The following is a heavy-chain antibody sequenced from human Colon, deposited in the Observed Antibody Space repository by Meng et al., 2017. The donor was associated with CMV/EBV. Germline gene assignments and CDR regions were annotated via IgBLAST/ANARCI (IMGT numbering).Heavy chain of an antibody. J-gene: IGHJ4*02. Sequence: SETLSLTCSVSGSSVNSDSFYWSWIRQPPGGGLEWIGYIYYNGSPKYNSSLKSRVTISLDTSKNQFSLEMNSVTAADTAMYYCARDHYDVNYFDDWGQGTLVTVSS. CDR3: ARDHYDVNYFDD. D-gene: IGHD3-16*01. CDR1: GSSVNSDSFY. V-gene: IGHV4-61*01. CDR2: IYYNGSP.